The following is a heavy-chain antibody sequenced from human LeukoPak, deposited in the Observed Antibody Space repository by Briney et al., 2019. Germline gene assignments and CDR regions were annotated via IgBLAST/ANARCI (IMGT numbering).Heavy chain of an antibody. CDR1: GFTFSSYA. J-gene: IGHJ6*03. D-gene: IGHD3-10*01. V-gene: IGHV3-64*01. CDR3: AKGETSSRVRGVLFGYYYMDV. CDR2: ISSNGGST. Sequence: GGSLRLSCAASGFTFSSYAMHWVRQAPGKGLEYVSAISSNGGSTYYANSVKGRFTISRDNSKNTLYLQMNSLRAEDTAVYYCAKGETSSRVRGVLFGYYYMDVWGKGTTVTISS.